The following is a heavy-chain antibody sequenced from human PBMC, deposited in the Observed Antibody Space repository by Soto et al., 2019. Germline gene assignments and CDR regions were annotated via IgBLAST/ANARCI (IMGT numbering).Heavy chain of an antibody. CDR3: ARGPTIFGVVARMDV. J-gene: IGHJ6*02. D-gene: IGHD3-3*01. CDR2: IIPIFGTA. CDR1: GGTFSSYA. Sequence: GASVKVSCKASGGTFSSYAISWVRQAPGQGLEWMGGIIPIFGTANYAQKFQGRVTITADKSTSTAYMELSSQRSEDTAVYYCARGPTIFGVVARMDVWGQGSTVTVAS. V-gene: IGHV1-69*06.